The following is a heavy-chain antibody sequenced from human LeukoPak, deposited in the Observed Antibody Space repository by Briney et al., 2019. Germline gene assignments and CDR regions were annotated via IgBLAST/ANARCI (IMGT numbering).Heavy chain of an antibody. D-gene: IGHD5-12*01. V-gene: IGHV5-51*01. CDR1: GYSFTSYW. J-gene: IGHJ4*02. CDR3: ARQGSGYDSATYFDY. Sequence: GASLQISCKGSGYSFTSYWIGWVRQMPGKGLEWMGIIYPGDSDTRYSPSFQGQVTISADKSISTAYLQWSSLKASDTAMYYCARQGSGYDSATYFDYWGQGTLVTVSS. CDR2: IYPGDSDT.